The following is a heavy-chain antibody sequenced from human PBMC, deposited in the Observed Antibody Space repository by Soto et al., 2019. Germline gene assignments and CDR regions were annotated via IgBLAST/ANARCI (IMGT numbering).Heavy chain of an antibody. Sequence: KPSETLSLTCTASGGSISGYYWNWIRQPPGKGLEWIGYINYSGSTKYNPSLKSRVTISVDTSKNQFSLKLTSVTAADTAVYYCARSMGGDILTKRWFDPWGQGTLVTVSS. CDR2: INYSGST. J-gene: IGHJ5*02. CDR1: GGSISGYY. V-gene: IGHV4-59*01. CDR3: ARSMGGDILTKRWFDP. D-gene: IGHD3-9*01.